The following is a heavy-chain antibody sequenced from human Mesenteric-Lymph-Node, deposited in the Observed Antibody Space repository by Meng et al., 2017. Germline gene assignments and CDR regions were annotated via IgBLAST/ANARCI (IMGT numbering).Heavy chain of an antibody. CDR2: LYYSGST. CDR1: GGSISSSSYY. J-gene: IGHJ4*02. V-gene: IGHV4-39*07. Sequence: SETLSLTCSVSGGSISSSSYYWGWIRQPPGKGLEWIGTLYYSGSTNYKPSLKSRVSISADTSKNQFSLKLSSVTAADTAVYYCARATYSSGPTIDYWGQGTLVTVSS. D-gene: IGHD6-19*01. CDR3: ARATYSSGPTIDY.